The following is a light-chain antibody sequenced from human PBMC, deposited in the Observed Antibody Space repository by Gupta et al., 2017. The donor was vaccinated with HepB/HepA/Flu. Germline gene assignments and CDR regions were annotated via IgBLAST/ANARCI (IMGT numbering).Light chain of an antibody. Sequence: IVITQSSATLSVSSGERATLTCRARQSVSSNLDWYQQKPGQAPKLLIYGTSTRHPDIPARFSDSGSGTELTLTINNRQQEDFALYYSQQDKNWPPLAFGRGTKVEI. CDR1: QSVSSN. CDR3: QQDKNWPPLA. J-gene: IGKJ4*01. V-gene: IGKV3-15*01. CDR2: GTS.